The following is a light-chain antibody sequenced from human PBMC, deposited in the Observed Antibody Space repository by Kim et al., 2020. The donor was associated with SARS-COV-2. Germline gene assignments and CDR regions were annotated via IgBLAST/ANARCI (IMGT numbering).Light chain of an antibody. Sequence: QSITISCTGTSSYVGGYNYVAWYQQHPGKAPKFIIYDVSNRPSGVSNRFSGSKSGNTASLTISGVQAEDEADYYCSSYSSSSTVYVFGTGTKVTVL. CDR3: SSYSSSSTVYV. J-gene: IGLJ1*01. V-gene: IGLV2-14*03. CDR1: SSYVGGYNY. CDR2: DVS.